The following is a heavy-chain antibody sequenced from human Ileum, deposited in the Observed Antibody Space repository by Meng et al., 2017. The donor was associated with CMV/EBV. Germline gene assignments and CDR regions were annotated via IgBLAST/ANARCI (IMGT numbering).Heavy chain of an antibody. CDR3: ARLQWAAFDF. CDR1: GVNFDSFE. D-gene: IGHD4-11*01. J-gene: IGHJ4*02. V-gene: IGHV3-48*03. CDR2: IIGPAKTI. Sequence: GGSLRLSCVVSGVNFDSFEMNWVRQAPGKGLEWVSYIIGPAKTISYADSVRGRFTSFRDNAKKSLYLQLTGLRAEDTAVYYCARLQWAAFDFLGQGTLVTVSS.